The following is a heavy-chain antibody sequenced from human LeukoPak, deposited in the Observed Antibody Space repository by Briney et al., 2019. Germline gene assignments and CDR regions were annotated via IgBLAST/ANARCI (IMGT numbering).Heavy chain of an antibody. CDR3: AKEGTASKPSALDH. J-gene: IGHJ4*02. CDR2: IRYDGSDK. V-gene: IGHV3-30*02. Sequence: GGSLRLSCAASGFIFTDYGMHWVRQAPGKGLEWLTFIRYDGSDKYYADSVKGRFTISRDNSKNTLYLQMNSLTSEDTAVYYCAKEGTASKPSALDHWGQGILVTVSS. CDR1: GFIFTDYG. D-gene: IGHD1/OR15-1a*01.